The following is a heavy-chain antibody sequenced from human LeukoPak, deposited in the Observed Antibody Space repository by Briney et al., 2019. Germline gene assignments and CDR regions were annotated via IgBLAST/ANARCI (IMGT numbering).Heavy chain of an antibody. CDR1: GGSIHSY. D-gene: IGHD4-17*01. CDR2: IYTSGST. CDR3: ANSIDFDYGDYYFDY. J-gene: IGHJ4*02. Sequence: SETLSLTCTVSGGSIHSYWSWIRQPAGKGLEWIGRIYTSGSTNYNPSLKSRVTISLDTSKNQFSLKLSSVTAADTAVYYCANSIDFDYGDYYFDYWGQGALVTISS. V-gene: IGHV4-4*07.